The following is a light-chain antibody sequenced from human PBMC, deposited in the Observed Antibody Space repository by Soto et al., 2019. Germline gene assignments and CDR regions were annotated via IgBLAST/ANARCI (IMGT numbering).Light chain of an antibody. CDR2: KAS. CDR1: QSIGTW. V-gene: IGKV1-5*03. J-gene: IGKJ1*01. Sequence: DIQMTQSPSTLSASVGDRVTITCRASQSIGTWLAWYQQEPGKAPKLLIHKASSLQSGVPSRFSGSGSGTDFTLTISSLHPDDFATYYCQQYNSYSPTFSQGTRVEIK. CDR3: QQYNSYSPT.